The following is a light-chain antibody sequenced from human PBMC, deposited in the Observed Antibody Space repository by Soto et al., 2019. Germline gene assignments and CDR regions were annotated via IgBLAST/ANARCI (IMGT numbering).Light chain of an antibody. Sequence: IGLTKSQSTLSLSPRAIVTLPCRASQSVTTYLDWSQQKPGQAPRLLIYDASNMATGIPASFSGRGPGADFALTIRSLEPEDVAVYSCQQRYNWPPYTYGQGSKVDTK. CDR1: QSVTTY. J-gene: IGKJ2*01. CDR2: DAS. V-gene: IGKV3-11*01. CDR3: QQRYNWPPYT.